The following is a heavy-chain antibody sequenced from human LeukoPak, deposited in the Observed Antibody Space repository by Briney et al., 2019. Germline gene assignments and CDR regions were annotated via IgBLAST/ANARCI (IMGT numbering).Heavy chain of an antibody. V-gene: IGHV3-30*04. Sequence: GGSLRLSCAASGFTFSSYAMHWVRQAPGKGLEWVAVISYDGSNKYHADSVKGRFTISRDNSKNTLYLQMNSLRAEDTAVYYCARDGSYSSSWYFDYWGQGTLVTVSS. CDR3: ARDGSYSSSWYFDY. CDR1: GFTFSSYA. CDR2: ISYDGSNK. D-gene: IGHD6-13*01. J-gene: IGHJ4*02.